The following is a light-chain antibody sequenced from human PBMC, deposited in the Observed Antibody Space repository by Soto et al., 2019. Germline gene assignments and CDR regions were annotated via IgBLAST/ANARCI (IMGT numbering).Light chain of an antibody. J-gene: IGKJ1*01. CDR1: QSISNH. CDR2: AAS. V-gene: IGKV1-39*01. CDR3: KQSYSSPPT. Sequence: DIQMTQSPSSLSASVEDRVIITCRASQSISNHLNWYQQKPGKATKLLIFAASSLQSGVPSRFSGSRSGPDLTLNISSLQPEDFATYYCKQSYSSPPTFGQGTKV.